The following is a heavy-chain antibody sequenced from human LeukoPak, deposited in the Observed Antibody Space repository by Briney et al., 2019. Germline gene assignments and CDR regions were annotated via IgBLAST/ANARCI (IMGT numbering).Heavy chain of an antibody. CDR2: MSGDGSST. D-gene: IGHD3-10*01. CDR1: GFTFSNYW. V-gene: IGHV3-74*01. Sequence: PGGSLRLSCAASGFTFSNYWMNWVRQVPGKGLMWVSRMSGDGSSTNYADSVKGRFTISRDNAKNTLYLQMNSLRVGDTAVYYCARALSNTVRGVGDYWGQGTLVTVSS. CDR3: ARALSNTVRGVGDY. J-gene: IGHJ4*02.